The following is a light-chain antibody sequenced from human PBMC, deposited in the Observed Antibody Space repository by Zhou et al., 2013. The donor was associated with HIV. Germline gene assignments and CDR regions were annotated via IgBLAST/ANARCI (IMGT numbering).Light chain of an antibody. CDR3: QQYDTWPS. V-gene: IGKV3-15*01. CDR2: DTS. Sequence: EIEMTQSPATLSVSPGGTATLSCRASQSVDNNLAWYQQKPGQAPSLLIYDTSTRATGVPARFSGSGSGRDFTLTISGLQSEDFALYYCQQYDTWPSFGQGTKLQIK. CDR1: QSVDNN. J-gene: IGKJ2*01.